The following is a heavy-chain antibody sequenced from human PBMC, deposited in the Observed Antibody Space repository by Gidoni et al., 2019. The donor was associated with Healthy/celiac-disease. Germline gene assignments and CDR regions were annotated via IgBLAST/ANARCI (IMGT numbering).Heavy chain of an antibody. J-gene: IGHJ4*02. CDR3: ARSRSGYGLDY. CDR2: INHSGST. D-gene: IGHD5-12*01. V-gene: IGHV4-34*01. Sequence: QVQLQQWGAGLLKPSETLSLTCAVYGVSFSVYYWSWIRQPPGKGLEWIGEINHSGSTNYNPSLKSRVTISVDTSKNQFYLKLSSVTAADTAVYYCARSRSGYGLDYWGQGTLVTVSS. CDR1: GVSFSVYY.